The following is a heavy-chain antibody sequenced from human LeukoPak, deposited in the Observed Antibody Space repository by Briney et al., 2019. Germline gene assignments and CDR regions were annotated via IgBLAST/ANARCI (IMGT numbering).Heavy chain of an antibody. D-gene: IGHD1-26*01. CDR2: IYHSMST. CDR1: GYSISSGYY. Sequence: SETLSLNCAVSGYSISSGYYWRWIRQPPVKGLEWIGGIYHSMSTYYNPSLKSRITTSAATSKNHFSLKLSCVTATDAALYYCARRLQWECHDYWGQGTHVTVPS. V-gene: IGHV4-38-2*01. CDR3: ARRLQWECHDY. J-gene: IGHJ4*02.